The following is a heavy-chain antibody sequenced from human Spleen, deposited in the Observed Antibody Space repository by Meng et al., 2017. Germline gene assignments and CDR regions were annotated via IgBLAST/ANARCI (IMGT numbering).Heavy chain of an antibody. CDR1: GFTFSNYG. CDR3: VPRTTYFDS. Sequence: VQLVESGGGVVQPGRSLRLSCAASGFTFSNYGMHWVRQAPGKGLEWVSTISSTGGATYYADSVKGRLTISRDNSKNTLYLQMNSLRAEDTAVYYCVPRTTYFDSWGLGTLVTVSS. CDR2: ISSTGGAT. J-gene: IGHJ4*02. V-gene: IGHV3-23*04. D-gene: IGHD4-11*01.